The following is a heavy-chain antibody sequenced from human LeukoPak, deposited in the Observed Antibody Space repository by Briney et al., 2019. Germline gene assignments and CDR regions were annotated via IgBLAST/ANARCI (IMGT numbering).Heavy chain of an antibody. Sequence: SETLSLTCAVSGYSISGGYYWGWIRQSAGKGLEWIATMFHSGSIFYNQSLKSRVTLSVHTSKNQFSLKLNSVTAAHTPVYYCATIGVSYYYASSTYYPVAFDVWGQGTMVTVSS. D-gene: IGHD3-22*01. CDR1: GYSISGGYY. CDR3: ATIGVSYYYASSTYYPVAFDV. CDR2: MFHSGSI. J-gene: IGHJ3*01. V-gene: IGHV4-38-2*01.